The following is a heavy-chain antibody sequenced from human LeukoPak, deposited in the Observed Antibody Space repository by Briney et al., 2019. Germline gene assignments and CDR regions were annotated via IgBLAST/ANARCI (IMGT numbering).Heavy chain of an antibody. CDR3: ARVGHSYYYYYYMDV. CDR1: GGSISSYY. D-gene: IGHD4-23*01. J-gene: IGHJ6*03. Sequence: PSETLSLTCTVSGGSISSYYWSWIRQPPGKGLEWIGYIYYSGSTNYNPSLKSRVTISVDTSKNQFSLKLSSVTAADTAVYYCARVGHSYYYYYYMDVWGKGTTVTVSS. CDR2: IYYSGST. V-gene: IGHV4-59*01.